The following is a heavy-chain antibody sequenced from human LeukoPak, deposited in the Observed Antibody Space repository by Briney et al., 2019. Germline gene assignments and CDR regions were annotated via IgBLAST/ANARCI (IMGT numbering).Heavy chain of an antibody. CDR1: GGSISSYY. V-gene: IGHV4-59*01. CDR3: AVAGSSLYYLHY. Sequence: PSETLSLTCTVSGGSISSYYWSWIRQPAGKGREWIGYIYYSGSTSYNTSLKSRVTISVDTSKNQFTLQLSSVTAAATAVYYCAVAGSSLYYLHYGAQETLHTVST. D-gene: IGHD3-10*01. J-gene: IGHJ4*02. CDR2: IYYSGST.